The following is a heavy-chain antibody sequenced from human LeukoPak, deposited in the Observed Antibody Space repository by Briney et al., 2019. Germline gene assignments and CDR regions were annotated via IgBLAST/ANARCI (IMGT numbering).Heavy chain of an antibody. CDR3: AKVPLEWIQLWSYGMDV. Sequence: GGSLRLSCAASGFTFSSYWMHWVRRAPGKGLVWVSRINSDGSSTSYADSVKGRFTISRDNSKNTLYLQMNSLRAEDTAVYYCAKVPLEWIQLWSYGMDVWGQGTTVTVSS. J-gene: IGHJ6*02. CDR2: INSDGSST. V-gene: IGHV3-74*01. CDR1: GFTFSSYW. D-gene: IGHD5-18*01.